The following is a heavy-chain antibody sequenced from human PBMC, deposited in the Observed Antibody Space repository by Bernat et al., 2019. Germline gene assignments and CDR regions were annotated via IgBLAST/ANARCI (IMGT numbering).Heavy chain of an antibody. CDR1: GFTFSSYA. V-gene: IGHV3-23*01. CDR2: ISGSGGST. CDR3: AKDPSYDSSGYRVAEDAFDI. J-gene: IGHJ3*02. D-gene: IGHD3-22*01. Sequence: EVQLLESGGGLVQPGGSLRLSCAASGFTFSSYAMSWVRQAPGKGLEWVSAISGSGGSTYYADPVKGRFTISRDNSKNTLYLQMNSLRAEDTAVYYCAKDPSYDSSGYRVAEDAFDIWGQGTMVTVSS.